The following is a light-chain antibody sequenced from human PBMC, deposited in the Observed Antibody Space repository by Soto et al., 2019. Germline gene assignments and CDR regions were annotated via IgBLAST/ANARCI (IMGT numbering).Light chain of an antibody. CDR1: QSISSW. CDR2: DAS. CDR3: HQYNSYLYT. V-gene: IGKV1-5*01. J-gene: IGKJ2*01. Sequence: DIQMTQSPSTLSASVGDRATITCRASQSISSWLAWYQQKPGKAPKLLIYDASSLKRGVPSRFSGSGSGTEVTLTIISLQPDDFAAYYCHQYNSYLYTFGQGTKVDIK.